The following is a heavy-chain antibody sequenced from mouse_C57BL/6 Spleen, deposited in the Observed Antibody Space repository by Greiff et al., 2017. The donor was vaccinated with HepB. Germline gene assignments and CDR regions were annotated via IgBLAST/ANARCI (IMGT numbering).Heavy chain of an antibody. CDR1: GYTFTSYW. CDR3: ARTVGRDAMDY. CDR2: IHPNSGST. D-gene: IGHD4-1*01. Sequence: QVQLQQPGAELVKPGASVKLSCKASGYTFTSYWMHWVKQRPGQGLEWIGMIHPNSGSTNYNEKFKSKATLTVDKSSSTAYMQLSSLTSEDSAVYYCARTVGRDAMDYWGQGTSVTVSS. V-gene: IGHV1-64*01. J-gene: IGHJ4*01.